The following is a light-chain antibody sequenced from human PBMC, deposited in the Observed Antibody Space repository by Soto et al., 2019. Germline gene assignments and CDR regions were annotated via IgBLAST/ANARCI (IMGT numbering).Light chain of an antibody. J-gene: IGKJ2*01. CDR1: QSIISY. V-gene: IGKV1-39*01. Sequence: DIQMTQSPSSLSASVGDRVTITCRASQSIISYLNWYQQKPGKAPKLLIYAASSLQSGVPSRFSGSGSGTDFAIPISSLQPEDFATYYCNTCYSTPPYTFRQGTKLEIK. CDR3: NTCYSTPPYT. CDR2: AAS.